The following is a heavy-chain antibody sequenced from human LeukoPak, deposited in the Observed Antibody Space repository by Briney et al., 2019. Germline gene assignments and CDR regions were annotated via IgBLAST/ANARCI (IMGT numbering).Heavy chain of an antibody. J-gene: IGHJ2*01. CDR3: ARHPLLGSYWYFDL. D-gene: IGHD2-8*02. V-gene: IGHV4-4*08. CDR1: GASIRSYY. Sequence: SETLSLTCSVSGASIRSYYWSWIRQPPGKGLEWIGYIYTSGSTNQNPSLESRVTISLDTSKNHFSLKLTSVTAADTAVYYCARHPLLGSYWYFDLWGRGTLVTVSS. CDR2: IYTSGST.